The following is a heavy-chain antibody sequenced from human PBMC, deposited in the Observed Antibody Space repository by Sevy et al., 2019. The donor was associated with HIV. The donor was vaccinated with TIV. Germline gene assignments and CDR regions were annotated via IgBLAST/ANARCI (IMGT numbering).Heavy chain of an antibody. V-gene: IGHV3-30*03. CDR2: ILYDSSNK. J-gene: IGHJ6*02. Sequence: GGSLRLSCAVSGFTFGSYGMHWVRQAPGKGLEWVAVILYDSSNKYYGDSVKGRFTISRDNSKNTLYLQMNSVRTDDTAVYYCARGLAALPGYYYGMDVWGQGTTVTVSS. D-gene: IGHD6-6*01. CDR3: ARGLAALPGYYYGMDV. CDR1: GFTFGSYG.